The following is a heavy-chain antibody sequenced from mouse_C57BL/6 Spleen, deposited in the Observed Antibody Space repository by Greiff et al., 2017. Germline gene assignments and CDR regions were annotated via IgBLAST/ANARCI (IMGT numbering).Heavy chain of an antibody. J-gene: IGHJ4*01. D-gene: IGHD4-1*01. CDR3: ARTPLGGYAMDD. V-gene: IGHV1-4*01. Sequence: VQLQQSGAELARPGASVKMSCTASGYTFTSYTMHWVKQRPGQGLEWIGYINPSSGYTKYNPKFKDKATLTADKSSSTAYMQLSSLTSEDSAVYYCARTPLGGYAMDDWGQGASVTVSS. CDR1: GYTFTSYT. CDR2: INPSSGYT.